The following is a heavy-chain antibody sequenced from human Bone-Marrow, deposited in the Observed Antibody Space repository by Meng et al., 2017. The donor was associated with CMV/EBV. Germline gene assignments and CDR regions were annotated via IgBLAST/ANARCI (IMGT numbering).Heavy chain of an antibody. D-gene: IGHD2-2*01. Sequence: SETLSLTCTVSGGSISSGGYYWSWIRQHPGKGLEWIGYIYYSGSTYYNPSLKSRVTISVDTSKNQFSLKLSSVTAADTAVYYCAQSAAKNWFYPWGQGTLVTVSS. J-gene: IGHJ5*02. CDR1: GGSISSGGYY. CDR3: AQSAAKNWFYP. V-gene: IGHV4-31*03. CDR2: IYYSGST.